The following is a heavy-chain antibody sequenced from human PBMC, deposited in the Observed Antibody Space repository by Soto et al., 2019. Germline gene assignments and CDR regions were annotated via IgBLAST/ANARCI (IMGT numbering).Heavy chain of an antibody. CDR3: ARDRSSGWYLPFDY. CDR1: GGTFSSYT. D-gene: IGHD6-19*01. J-gene: IGHJ4*02. CDR2: IIPILGIA. V-gene: IGHV1-69*04. Sequence: SVKVSCKASGGTFSSYTISWVRQAPGQGLEWMGRIIPILGIANYAQKFQGRVTITADKSTSTAYMELSSLRSEDTAVYYCARDRSSGWYLPFDYWGQGTLVTVSS.